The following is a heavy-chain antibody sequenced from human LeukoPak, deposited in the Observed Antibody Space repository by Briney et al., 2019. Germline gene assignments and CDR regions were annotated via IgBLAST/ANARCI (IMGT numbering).Heavy chain of an antibody. CDR2: ISDSSSYI. CDR1: GFTFSSYE. CDR3: ARVVPRTIPNFDY. V-gene: IGHV3-21*01. J-gene: IGHJ4*02. D-gene: IGHD2-2*01. Sequence: GGSLRLSCAASGFTFSSYEMNWVRQAPGKGLEWVSSISDSSSYIYYADSVKGRFTISRDNAKNSLYLQMNSLRAEDTAVYYCARVVPRTIPNFDYWGQGTLVTVSS.